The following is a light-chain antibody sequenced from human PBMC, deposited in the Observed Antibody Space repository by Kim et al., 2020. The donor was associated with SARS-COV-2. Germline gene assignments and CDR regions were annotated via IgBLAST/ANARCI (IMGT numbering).Light chain of an antibody. V-gene: IGLV2-18*02. CDR2: AVS. J-gene: IGLJ2*01. CDR1: SSDVGPYYR. CDR3: SSYTTPNTLI. Sequence: QSALTQPPSVSGSPGQSVTISCTGTSSDVGPYYRVSWYQQSPGTAPKLLILAVSSRPSGVPDRFSGSKSGNTASLTISGLQAEDEADYYCSSYTTPNTLICGGGTQLTVL.